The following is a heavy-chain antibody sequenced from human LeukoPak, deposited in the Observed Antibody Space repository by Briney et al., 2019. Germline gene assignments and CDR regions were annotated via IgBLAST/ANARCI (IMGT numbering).Heavy chain of an antibody. CDR2: IYPGDSDT. Sequence: GESLKISCKGSGYSFASYWIGWVRQMPGKGLEWMGIIYPGDSDTKYSPSFQGQVTISADKSISTTYLQWSSLKASDTAMYYCATRYSSSSFDFWGQGTPVTVSS. J-gene: IGHJ4*02. CDR3: ATRYSSSSFDF. D-gene: IGHD6-6*01. V-gene: IGHV5-51*01. CDR1: GYSFASYW.